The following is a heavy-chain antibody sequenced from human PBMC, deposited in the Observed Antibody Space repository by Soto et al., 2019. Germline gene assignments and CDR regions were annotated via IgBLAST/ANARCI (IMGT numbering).Heavy chain of an antibody. CDR1: GGSFSGYY. Sequence: SETLSLTCAVYGGSFSGYYWSWIRQPPGKGLEWIGEINHSGSTNYNPSLKSRVTISVDTSKNQFSLKLSSVTAADTAVYYCARGRQRAAAVVYYYYGMDVWGQGTTVTVSS. J-gene: IGHJ6*02. CDR3: ARGRQRAAAVVYYYYGMDV. CDR2: INHSGST. V-gene: IGHV4-34*01. D-gene: IGHD2-2*01.